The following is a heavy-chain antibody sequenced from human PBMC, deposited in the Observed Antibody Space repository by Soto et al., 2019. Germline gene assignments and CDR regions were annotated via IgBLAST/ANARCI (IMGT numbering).Heavy chain of an antibody. CDR2: ISNSGAYT. J-gene: IGHJ4*02. CDR3: AKYCVTTSCYTRYFDS. D-gene: IGHD2-2*01. Sequence: EVHLLESGGGFVQPGGSLRLSCAASGFTFDSHEMSWVRQAPGKGLEWVSTISNSGAYTYYADSVKGRFTVSRDNSKSTLYLQMSSLRAEDTALYYCAKYCVTTSCYTRYFDSWGQGTLVTVSS. V-gene: IGHV3-23*01. CDR1: GFTFDSHE.